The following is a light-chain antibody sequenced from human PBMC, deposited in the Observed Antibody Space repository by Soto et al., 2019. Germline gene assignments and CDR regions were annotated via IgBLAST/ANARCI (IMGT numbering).Light chain of an antibody. Sequence: QSVLTQPASVSGSPGQSISISCTGTSSDVGRYNYVSWYQQHPGKAPKLMIYEVSNRPSGVSDRFSGSKSGNTASLTISGLQAEDEADYYCSSKRSGTPFVFGTGTKLTVL. CDR3: SSKRSGTPFV. J-gene: IGLJ1*01. CDR2: EVS. V-gene: IGLV2-14*01. CDR1: SSDVGRYNY.